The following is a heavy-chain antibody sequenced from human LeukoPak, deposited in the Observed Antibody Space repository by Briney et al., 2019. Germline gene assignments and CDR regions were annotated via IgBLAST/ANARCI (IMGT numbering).Heavy chain of an antibody. J-gene: IGHJ4*02. D-gene: IGHD2-2*01. CDR2: ISSSSSYT. CDR1: GFTFSDYY. V-gene: IGHV3-11*06. CDR3: ARVQGYCSFTSCSFCDY. Sequence: PGGSLRLSCAASGFTFSDYYMSWVRQAPGKGLEGVSYISSSSSYTNHADSVKGRFTISRDNAKNSLYLQMNSLRAEDTAVYYCARVQGYCSFTSCSFCDYWGQGTLVTVSS.